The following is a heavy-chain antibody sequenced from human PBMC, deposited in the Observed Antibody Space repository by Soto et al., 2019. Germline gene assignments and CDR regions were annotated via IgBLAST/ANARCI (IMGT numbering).Heavy chain of an antibody. CDR3: VRDYFGSGSFLSDY. CDR1: GFIFNSYG. J-gene: IGHJ4*02. V-gene: IGHV3-33*01. CDR2: IWSDGSKK. D-gene: IGHD3-10*01. Sequence: LRLSCAASGFIFNSYGMHWVRQAPGKGLEWVAVIWSDGSKKYYADSVKGRFTISRDSSENTLYLQMNSLRAEDTAVYFCVRDYFGSGSFLSDYWGQGTLVTVS.